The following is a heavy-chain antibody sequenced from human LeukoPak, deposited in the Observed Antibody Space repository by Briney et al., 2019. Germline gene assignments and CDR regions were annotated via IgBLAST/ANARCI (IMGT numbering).Heavy chain of an antibody. J-gene: IGHJ3*01. CDR1: GGSISSTSYY. CDR3: AKAGVRYFDSSGLYAFDF. D-gene: IGHD3-22*01. V-gene: IGHV4-39*01. CDR2: IYYSGST. Sequence: SETLSLTCAVSGGSISSTSYYWAWIRQPPGKGLEWIGTIYYSGSTYHNPSLKSRVTMSVDTSRNQFSLKLSFVDAADTAVHYCAKAGVRYFDSSGLYAFDFWGQGTTVTVSS.